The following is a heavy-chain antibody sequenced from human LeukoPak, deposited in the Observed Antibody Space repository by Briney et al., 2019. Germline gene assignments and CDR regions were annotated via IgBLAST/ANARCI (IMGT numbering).Heavy chain of an antibody. V-gene: IGHV3-48*03. CDR2: ISSSGSTI. D-gene: IGHD6-13*01. CDR3: ARESGIAAANY. Sequence: PGGSLRLSCAASGFTFSTYDMNWVRQAPGKGLEWVSYISSSGSTIYYADSVKGRFTISRDNAKNSLYLQMNSLRAEDTAVYYCARESGIAAANYWGQGTLVTVSS. CDR1: GFTFSTYD. J-gene: IGHJ4*02.